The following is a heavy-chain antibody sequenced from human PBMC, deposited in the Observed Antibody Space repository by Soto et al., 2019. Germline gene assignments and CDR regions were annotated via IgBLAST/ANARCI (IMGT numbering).Heavy chain of an antibody. V-gene: IGHV4-59*01. CDR2: IYYSGST. CDR1: GGSISSYY. J-gene: IGHJ5*02. Sequence: QVQLQESGPGLVKPSETLSLTCTVSGGSISSYYWSWIRQPPGKGLEWIGYIYYSGSTNYNPSLKSRVTIXXAXYXXQFSLKLSSVTAADTAVYYCARGYYYGSGSSEFDPWGQGTLVTVSS. CDR3: ARGYYYGSGSSEFDP. D-gene: IGHD3-10*01.